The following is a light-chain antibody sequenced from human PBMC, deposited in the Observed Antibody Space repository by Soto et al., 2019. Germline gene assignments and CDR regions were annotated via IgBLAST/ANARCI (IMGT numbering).Light chain of an antibody. CDR1: STDFVSYNR. Sequence: SVLTQPPSVSGSPGQSVTISCTGTSTDFVSYNRVSWYQQPPGTAPKLMIYEVSKRPSGVPDRFSGSKSGNTASLTISGLXAADEADYYCSLYTSENAYVFGTGTKV. CDR2: EVS. V-gene: IGLV2-18*01. CDR3: SLYTSENAYV. J-gene: IGLJ1*01.